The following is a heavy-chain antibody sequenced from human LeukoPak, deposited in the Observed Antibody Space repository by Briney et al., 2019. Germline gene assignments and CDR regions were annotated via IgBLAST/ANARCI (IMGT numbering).Heavy chain of an antibody. V-gene: IGHV3-30*02. Sequence: PGGSLRLSCAASGFTFSSYGMHWVRQAPGKGLEWVAFIRYDGSSKYYADSVKGRFTISRDNSKNTLYLQMNSLRAEDTAVYYCAKAGSSSLFDYWGQGTLVTVSS. CDR2: IRYDGSSK. D-gene: IGHD6-13*01. J-gene: IGHJ4*02. CDR3: AKAGSSSLFDY. CDR1: GFTFSSYG.